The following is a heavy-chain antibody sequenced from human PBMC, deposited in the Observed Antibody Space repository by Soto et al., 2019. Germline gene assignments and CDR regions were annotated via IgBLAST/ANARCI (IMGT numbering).Heavy chain of an antibody. CDR1: GFSFRRCA. Sequence: XXSLRLSCAACGFSFRRCAVYWVRQVPGKGLEWVSAIGGSGDSEYYADSVKGRFTISRDNSKNTLYLQMNNLGAEDTAVYYCAQNHGRKPVDWFDPWGQGTLVTVSS. J-gene: IGHJ5*02. V-gene: IGHV3-23*01. CDR2: IGGSGDSE. D-gene: IGHD4-17*01. CDR3: AQNHGRKPVDWFDP.